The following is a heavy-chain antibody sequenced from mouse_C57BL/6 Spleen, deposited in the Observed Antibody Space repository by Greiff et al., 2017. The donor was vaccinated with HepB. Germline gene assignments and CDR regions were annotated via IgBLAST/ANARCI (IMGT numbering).Heavy chain of an antibody. D-gene: IGHD2-4*01. CDR2: IDPSDSET. CDR3: ARGPYYDYDENYFDY. V-gene: IGHV1-52*01. CDR1: GYTFTSYW. J-gene: IGHJ2*01. Sequence: QVQLQQPGAELVRPGSSVKLSCKASGYTFTSYWMHWVKQRPIQGLEWIGNIDPSDSETHYNQKFKDKATLTVDKSSSTAYMQLSSLTSEDSAVYYGARGPYYDYDENYFDYWGQGTTLTVSS.